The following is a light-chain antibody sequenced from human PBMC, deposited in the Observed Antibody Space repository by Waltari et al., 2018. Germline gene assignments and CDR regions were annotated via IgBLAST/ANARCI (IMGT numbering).Light chain of an antibody. J-gene: IGKJ1*01. CDR2: WAA. Sequence: DIVMTQSPDSLAVSLGARATINCKSSQSVLYSFTNNNFLAWYQQKPGQPPKLLIYWAATREAGVPDRFSGSGSGTDFTLTISSLQAEDVAVYYCQQYYNTLWTFGQGTKVESK. CDR3: QQYYNTLWT. V-gene: IGKV4-1*01. CDR1: QSVLYSFTNNNF.